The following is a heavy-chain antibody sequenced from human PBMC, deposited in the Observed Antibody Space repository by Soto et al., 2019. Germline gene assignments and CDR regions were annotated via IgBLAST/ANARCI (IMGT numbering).Heavy chain of an antibody. D-gene: IGHD5-12*01. CDR1: GFTFSDYS. CDR2: ISSSSRYI. Sequence: GGSLRLSCAASGFTFSDYSMTWVRQAPGKGLEWVSSISSSSRYIYYSDSMKGRFTMSRDNAKNSLYLQMNSLRAEDTAVYYCARDLVATTPQGDAFDIWGQGTMVTVSS. CDR3: ARDLVATTPQGDAFDI. V-gene: IGHV3-21*01. J-gene: IGHJ3*02.